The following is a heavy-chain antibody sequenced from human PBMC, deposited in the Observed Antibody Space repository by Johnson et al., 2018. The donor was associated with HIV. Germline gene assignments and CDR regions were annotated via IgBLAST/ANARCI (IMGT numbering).Heavy chain of an antibody. Sequence: VQLVESGGGLIQPGGSLRLSCAASGFTVSSNYMSWVRQAPGKGLEWVSVIYSGGSTYSADSVKGRFTIPRDNSKNTLYLQMNSLGAEDTAVYYCASPYYYDSSGYDAFDIWRQGTMVTVSS. CDR1: GFTVSSNY. D-gene: IGHD3-22*01. CDR3: ASPYYYDSSGYDAFDI. V-gene: IGHV3-53*01. J-gene: IGHJ3*02. CDR2: IYSGGST.